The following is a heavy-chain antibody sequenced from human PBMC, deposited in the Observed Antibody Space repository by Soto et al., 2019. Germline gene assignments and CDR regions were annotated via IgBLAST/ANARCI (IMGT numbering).Heavy chain of an antibody. V-gene: IGHV3-48*02. Sequence: GGALRLSCAASGFTFSSYSMNWVRQAPGKGLEWVSYISSGSSTIYYAEYVKGRFTISRDNAKNSLYLQMNSLRDEDTAVYYCARLEFDPWGQGTLVTVSS. CDR3: ARLEFDP. CDR1: GFTFSSYS. D-gene: IGHD1-1*01. J-gene: IGHJ5*02. CDR2: ISSGSSTI.